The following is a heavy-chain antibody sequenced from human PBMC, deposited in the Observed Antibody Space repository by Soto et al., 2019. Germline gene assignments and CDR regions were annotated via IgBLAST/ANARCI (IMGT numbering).Heavy chain of an antibody. CDR3: AGAAYGDPESHEFDY. V-gene: IGHV4-4*02. Sequence: QVQLQESGPGLVKPSGTLSLTCAVSSGSISSSNWWSWVRQPPGKGLEWIGEIYHSGSTNYNPSLKSRVTISVDKSKNQFSLKLSSVTAADTAVYYCAGAAYGDPESHEFDYWGQGTLVTVSS. CDR1: SGSISSSNW. J-gene: IGHJ4*02. CDR2: IYHSGST. D-gene: IGHD4-17*01.